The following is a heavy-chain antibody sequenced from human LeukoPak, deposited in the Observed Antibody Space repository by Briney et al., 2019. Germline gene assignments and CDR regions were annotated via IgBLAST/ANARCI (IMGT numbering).Heavy chain of an antibody. CDR2: IIPIFGTA. V-gene: IGHV1-69*13. CDR3: ARVPPIYYDILTGYFDY. CDR1: GGTFSSYA. D-gene: IGHD3-9*01. J-gene: IGHJ4*02. Sequence: AASVKVSCKASGGTFSSYAISWVRQAPGQGLEWMGGIIPIFGTANYAQKFQGRVTITADESTSTAYMELSSLRSEDTAVYYCARVPPIYYDILTGYFDYWGQGTLVTVSS.